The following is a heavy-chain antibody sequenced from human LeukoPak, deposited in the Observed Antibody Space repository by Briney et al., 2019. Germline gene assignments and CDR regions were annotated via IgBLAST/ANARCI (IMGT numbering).Heavy chain of an antibody. CDR1: GGTFSSYA. CDR2: IIPIFGTA. D-gene: IGHD4-17*01. Sequence: GSSVTVSCKASGGTFSSYAISWVRQAPGQGLEWMGGIIPIFGTANYAQKFQGRVTITTDESTSTAYMELSSLRSEDTAVYYCARGIYGDYALGYWGQGTLVTDSS. CDR3: ARGIYGDYALGY. J-gene: IGHJ4*02. V-gene: IGHV1-69*05.